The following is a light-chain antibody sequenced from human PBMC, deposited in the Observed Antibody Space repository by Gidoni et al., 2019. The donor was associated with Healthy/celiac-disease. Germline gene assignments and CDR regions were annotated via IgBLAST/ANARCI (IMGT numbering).Light chain of an antibody. J-gene: IGLJ1*01. CDR2: DVS. CDR1: SSDVGGYNY. Sequence: QSALTQPRSVSGSPGQSVTISCTGTSSDVGGYNYASWYQQHPGKAPKLMIYDVSKRPSGVPDRFSGSKSGNTASLTISGLQAEDEADYYCCSYAGSYPAYVFGTGTKVTVL. V-gene: IGLV2-11*01. CDR3: CSYAGSYPAYV.